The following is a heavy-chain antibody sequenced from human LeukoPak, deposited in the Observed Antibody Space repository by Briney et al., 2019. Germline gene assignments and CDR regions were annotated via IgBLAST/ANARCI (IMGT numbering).Heavy chain of an antibody. Sequence: ASVKVSCKASGGTFSSYAISWVRQAPGQGLEWMGGIIPIFGTANYAQKFQGRVTITADKSTSTAYMELSSLRSEDTAVYYCAIPPYSSSYYYYYMDVWGKGTTVTVSS. CDR1: GGTFSSYA. CDR3: AIPPYSSSYYYYYMDV. CDR2: IIPIFGTA. J-gene: IGHJ6*03. V-gene: IGHV1-69*06. D-gene: IGHD6-6*01.